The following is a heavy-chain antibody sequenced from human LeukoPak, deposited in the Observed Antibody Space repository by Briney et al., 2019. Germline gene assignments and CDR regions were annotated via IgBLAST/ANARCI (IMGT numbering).Heavy chain of an antibody. D-gene: IGHD7-27*01. V-gene: IGHV3-30*02. Sequence: PGGSLRLSCAASGFTFSSYGMHWVRQAPGKGLEWVAFIRYDGSNKYYADSVKGRFTISRDNSKNTLYLQMNSLRAEDTAVYYCARQRDWGFGSYFDYWGQGTLVTVSS. CDR2: IRYDGSNK. CDR3: ARQRDWGFGSYFDY. J-gene: IGHJ4*02. CDR1: GFTFSSYG.